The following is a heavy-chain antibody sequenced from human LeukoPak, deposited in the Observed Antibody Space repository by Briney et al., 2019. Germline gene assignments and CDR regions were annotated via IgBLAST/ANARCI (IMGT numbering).Heavy chain of an antibody. D-gene: IGHD1-26*01. J-gene: IGHJ5*02. CDR1: GFTFSSYS. CDR3: ARNSLSRRIVGATLWWFDP. V-gene: IGHV3-21*01. Sequence: PGGSLRLSCAASGFTFSSYSMNWVRQAPGKGLEWVSSISSSSSYIYYADSVKGRFTISRDNAKNSLYLQMNSLRAEDTAVYYCARNSLSRRIVGATLWWFDPWGQGTLVTVSS. CDR2: ISSSSSYI.